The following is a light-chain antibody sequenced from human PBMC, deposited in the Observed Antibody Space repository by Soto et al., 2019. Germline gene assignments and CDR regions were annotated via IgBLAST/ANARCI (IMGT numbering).Light chain of an antibody. CDR1: GNDVGAYNY. V-gene: IGLV2-11*01. J-gene: IGLJ1*01. CDR2: GVV. CDR3: CSYAGGYPYL. Sequence: QSSLTQPRSVSGSPGQSVTISCTGTGNDVGAYNYVSWYQQHPGRPPKLLIYGVVRWPSGVPDRFSGSKSGNTASLTISGLQAEDDAYYFCCSYAGGYPYLFGTGTKVTVL.